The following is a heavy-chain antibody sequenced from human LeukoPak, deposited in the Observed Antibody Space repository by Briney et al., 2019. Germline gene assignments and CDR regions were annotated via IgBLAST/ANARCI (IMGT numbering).Heavy chain of an antibody. V-gene: IGHV4-30-4*08. D-gene: IGHD2-2*01. CDR3: ERGGCSSTSCYLPFDP. CDR1: GGSISSGDYY. Sequence: SETLSLTCTVSGGSISSGDYYWSWIRQPPGKGLEWIGYIYYSGSTYYNPSLKSRVTISVDTSKNQFSLKLSSVTAADTAVYYCERGGCSSTSCYLPFDPWGQGTLVTVSS. J-gene: IGHJ5*02. CDR2: IYYSGST.